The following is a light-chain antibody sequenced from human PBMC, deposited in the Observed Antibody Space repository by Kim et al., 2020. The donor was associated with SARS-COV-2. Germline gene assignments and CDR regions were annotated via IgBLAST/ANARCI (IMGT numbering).Light chain of an antibody. V-gene: IGKV3-11*01. CDR3: QQRSTWVET. Sequence: LSPEERATLSRRASQSVSIYLAWYRQPPGQPPSLLYYDASSRPVGIPDRCSSSGSVTVFTPTIDSLEPEDSATYCCQQRSTWVETFGQGTKVDIK. CDR1: QSVSIY. CDR2: DAS. J-gene: IGKJ1*01.